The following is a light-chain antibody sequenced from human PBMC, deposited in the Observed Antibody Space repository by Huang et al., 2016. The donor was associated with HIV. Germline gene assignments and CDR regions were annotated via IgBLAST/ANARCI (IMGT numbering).Light chain of an antibody. CDR3: QHSYTTPL. CDR1: QSIDTY. J-gene: IGKJ3*01. CDR2: AAS. Sequence: DIQMTQSPSSLSASVGDRVTITCRASQSIDTYLHWYQHKPGKAPKLLIYAASNLQSGVPSRFSGSGSGTDFTLTISSLQPEDFATYYCQHSYTTPLFGPGTKVDIK. V-gene: IGKV1-39*01.